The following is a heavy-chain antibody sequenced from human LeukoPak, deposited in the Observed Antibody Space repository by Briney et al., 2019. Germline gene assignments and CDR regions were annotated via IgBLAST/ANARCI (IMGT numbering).Heavy chain of an antibody. D-gene: IGHD3-16*02. CDR3: AKGGSYYVWGSYRSNYFDY. J-gene: IGHJ4*02. CDR1: GFTFSSYA. V-gene: IGHV3-23*01. CDR2: ISGSGGST. Sequence: GGSLRLSCAASGFTFSSYAMSWVRQALGKGLEWVSAISGSGGSTYYADSVKGRFTISRDNSKNTLYLQMNSLRAEDTAVYYCAKGGSYYVWGSYRSNYFDYWGQGTLVTVSS.